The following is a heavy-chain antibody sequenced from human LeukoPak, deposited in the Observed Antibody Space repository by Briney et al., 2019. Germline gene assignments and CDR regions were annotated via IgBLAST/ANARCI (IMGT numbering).Heavy chain of an antibody. CDR2: INPNSGGT. D-gene: IGHD6-19*01. Sequence: ASVNVSCKASGYTFTGYYMHWVRQAPGQGLEWMGWINPNSGGTNYAQKFHGSVTMTRDTSISTAYMEMSRLRSDDTAVYYCARGVYSSGWYSTWGQGTLVTVSS. CDR1: GYTFTGYY. J-gene: IGHJ5*02. V-gene: IGHV1-2*02. CDR3: ARGVYSSGWYST.